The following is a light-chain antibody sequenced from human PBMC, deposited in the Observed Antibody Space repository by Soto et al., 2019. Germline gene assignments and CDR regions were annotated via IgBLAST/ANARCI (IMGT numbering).Light chain of an antibody. Sequence: QSVLTQPRSVSGSPGQSVTISCTGTSSDVGGYNYVSWYQQHPGKALKLMIYDVSKRPSGVPDRFSGPKSGNTASLTISGLQAEDEADYYCCSYAGSYTYVFGTGT. CDR1: SSDVGGYNY. V-gene: IGLV2-11*01. J-gene: IGLJ1*01. CDR2: DVS. CDR3: CSYAGSYTYV.